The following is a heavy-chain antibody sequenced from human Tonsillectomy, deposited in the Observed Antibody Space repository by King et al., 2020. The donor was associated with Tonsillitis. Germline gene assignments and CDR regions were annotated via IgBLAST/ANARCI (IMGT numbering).Heavy chain of an antibody. V-gene: IGHV1-2*02. CDR2: INPNSGGT. J-gene: IGHJ5*02. CDR1: GYTFTGYY. CDR3: ARDRKVRYSGPFDP. D-gene: IGHD6-13*01. Sequence: QLVQSGAEVKKPGASVKVSCKASGYTFTGYYMHWVRQAPGQGLEWMGWINPNSGGTNYAQKFQGRVSMTRDTSISTAYMELSRLRSDDTAVYYCARDRKVRYSGPFDPWGQGTLVTVSS.